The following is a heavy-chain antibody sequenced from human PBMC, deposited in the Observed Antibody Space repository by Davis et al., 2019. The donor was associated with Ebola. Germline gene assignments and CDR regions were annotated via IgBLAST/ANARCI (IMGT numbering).Heavy chain of an antibody. V-gene: IGHV3-23*01. CDR3: ATVTNSYRPRYMGV. CDR2: IDDDGGNT. Sequence: GESLKISCAASGFTFRNYAMTWVRQAPGKGLEWVSVIDDDGGNTYYADSVKGRFTISRDNSKNTLYLQMNSLRGEDTAVYYFATVTNSYRPRYMGVWGKGATGSVSS. CDR1: GFTFRNYA. J-gene: IGHJ6*03. D-gene: IGHD4-11*01.